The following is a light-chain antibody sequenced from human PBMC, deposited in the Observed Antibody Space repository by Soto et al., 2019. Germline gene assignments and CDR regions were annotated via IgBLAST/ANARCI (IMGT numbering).Light chain of an antibody. CDR2: EVS. J-gene: IGLJ2*01. V-gene: IGLV2-14*01. CDR1: SSDVGGYNS. CDR3: SSYTSSSTLPI. Sequence: QSALTQPGCVSESPGQAITISCTGTSSDVGGYNSISSYQQHPGKAPKLMIYEVSNRPSGVSNRFSGSKSGNTASLSISGLQAEDEADYYCSSYTSSSTLPIFGGGTKLTLL.